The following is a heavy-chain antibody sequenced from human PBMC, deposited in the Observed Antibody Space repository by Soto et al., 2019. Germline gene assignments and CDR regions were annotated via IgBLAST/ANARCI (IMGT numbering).Heavy chain of an antibody. Sequence: QVRLVESGGGVVQPGRSLRLSCVASGFTFGTYAIHWVRQAPGKGLQWVALISYEGSNTYYADSVKGRFTISKDNSKNHLYLEMNTLRPEDTAVYYCARVTPGNNVYYFSGLNVWGQGTSVMVSS. V-gene: IGHV3-30-3*01. J-gene: IGHJ6*02. D-gene: IGHD1-1*01. CDR1: GFTFGTYA. CDR3: ARVTPGNNVYYFSGLNV. CDR2: ISYEGSNT.